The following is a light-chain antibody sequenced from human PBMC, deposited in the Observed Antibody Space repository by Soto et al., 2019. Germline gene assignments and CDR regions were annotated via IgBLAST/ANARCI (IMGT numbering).Light chain of an antibody. V-gene: IGLV2-14*01. CDR1: TSDVGGYNY. CDR2: EVS. Sequence: QSALTQPASVSVSPGQSITISCTGTTSDVGGYNYVSWYQQHPGKAPKLMIYEVSNRPSGVSNRFSGSKSGNTASLTISGLQAEEEADYYCSSYTSTSTLGFGTGPTVTVL. J-gene: IGLJ1*01. CDR3: SSYTSTSTLG.